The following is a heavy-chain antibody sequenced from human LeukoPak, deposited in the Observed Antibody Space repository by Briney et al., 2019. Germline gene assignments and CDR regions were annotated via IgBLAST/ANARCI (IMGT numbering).Heavy chain of an antibody. D-gene: IGHD3-22*01. J-gene: IGHJ1*01. CDR3: ARRRYYDSTGYLD. V-gene: IGHV4-39*01. Sequence: PSETLSLTCTISGDSISSSSYYWGWIRQPPGKGLEWIGDIYYRGSTYYSPSLKSRVSISIDTSNNQFSLTLNSVTAADTALYFCARRRYYDSTGYLDWGLGTLVTVSS. CDR1: GDSISSSSYY. CDR2: IYYRGST.